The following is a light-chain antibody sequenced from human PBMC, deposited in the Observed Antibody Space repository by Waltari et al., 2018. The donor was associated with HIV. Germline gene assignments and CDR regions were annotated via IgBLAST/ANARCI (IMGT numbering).Light chain of an antibody. CDR1: QSLLHSNGYTY. CDR2: VAS. Sequence: MGMTQSPLSLSVNPGEPASISCRSNQSLLHSNGYTYLDWYVKKPGQSPQLLIFVASRRASGVPDRFSGSASGTDFTLKISRVEAEDVGVYYCMQAVEKWTFGPGTKVEI. CDR3: MQAVEKWT. V-gene: IGKV2-28*01. J-gene: IGKJ1*01.